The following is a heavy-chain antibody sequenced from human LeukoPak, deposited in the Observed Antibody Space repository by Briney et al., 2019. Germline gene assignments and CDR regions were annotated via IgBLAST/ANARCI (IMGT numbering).Heavy chain of an antibody. V-gene: IGHV1-69*01. J-gene: IGHJ5*02. D-gene: IGHD5-18*01. CDR3: ARDRGHCDTARCYINWFDP. Sequence: ASVKVSCKTSGGALGSYSISWVRQAPGQGLEWMGGIVPTFETANYAQKFQDRFTITADESTDTVYMELISLTSEDTAVYYCARDRGHCDTARCYINWFDPWGQGTLVTVSP. CDR1: GGALGSYS. CDR2: IVPTFETA.